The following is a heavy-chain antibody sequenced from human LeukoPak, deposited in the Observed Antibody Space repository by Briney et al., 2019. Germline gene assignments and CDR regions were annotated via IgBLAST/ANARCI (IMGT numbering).Heavy chain of an antibody. CDR2: IKQDGSEK. D-gene: IGHD3-3*01. CDR3: ARVPPYDFWSGYKYGMDV. J-gene: IGHJ6*02. CDR1: GFTFSSYW. V-gene: IGHV3-7*01. Sequence: GGSLRLSCAASGFTFSSYWMSWVRQAPGKGLEWVANIKQDGSEKYYVDPVKGRFTISRDNAKNSLYLQMNSLRAEDTAVYYCARVPPYDFWSGYKYGMDVWGQGTTVTVSS.